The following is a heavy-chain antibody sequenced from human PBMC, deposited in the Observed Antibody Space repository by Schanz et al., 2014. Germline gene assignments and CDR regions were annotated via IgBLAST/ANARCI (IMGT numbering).Heavy chain of an antibody. Sequence: VQLVESGGGLVQPGGSLRLSCAASGFTFSDYFMTWIRQAPGKGLEWLSYISSSGTSTYYADSVKGRFTISRENAKNALDLQMTNPRAEDTAVEYCARFRVHYSDFWGQGVLVTVSS. J-gene: IGHJ4*02. V-gene: IGHV3-11*01. CDR2: ISSSGTST. D-gene: IGHD3-10*01. CDR1: GFTFSDYF. CDR3: ARFRVHYSDF.